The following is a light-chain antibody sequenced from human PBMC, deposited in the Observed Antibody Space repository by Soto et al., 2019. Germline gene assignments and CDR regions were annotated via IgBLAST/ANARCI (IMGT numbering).Light chain of an antibody. J-gene: IGKJ4*01. CDR1: QSVNTN. Sequence: EIEMKQSPATLSVSPGERATLSCSASQSVNTNLAWYQQKPGQAPRRLIYGASTRAPGIPARFSGSGSGTELTLPGRRLQSEDFAVYYCQQYNHWPPWLTFGGGTKVEVK. V-gene: IGKV3-15*01. CDR2: GAS. CDR3: QQYNHWPPWLT.